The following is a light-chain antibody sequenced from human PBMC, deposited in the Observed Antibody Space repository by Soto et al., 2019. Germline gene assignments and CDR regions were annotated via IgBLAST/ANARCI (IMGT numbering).Light chain of an antibody. CDR3: QQDGSSPTWT. J-gene: IGKJ1*01. V-gene: IGKV3-20*01. CDR2: GAS. CDR1: QSVSSNY. Sequence: ESVLTQSPGTLYLSPGERATLSCRASQSVSSNYLAWYQQKPGQAPRLLIYGASTRAPGIPDRFSGSGSGTDFTLLISRLEPEDSSVYYCQQDGSSPTWTVGKGHKVELK.